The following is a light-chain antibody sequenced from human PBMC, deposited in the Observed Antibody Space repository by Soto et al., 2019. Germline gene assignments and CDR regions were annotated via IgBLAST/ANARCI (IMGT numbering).Light chain of an antibody. CDR3: QQRSDWLT. Sequence: EIVLAQSPATLSGSPGERVTLSCRASQNLHSFLNWSQQRPGQAPRVLIYDASYRATGIPARFSGGGSGTDFTLSISSLEPEDFAVYYCQQRSDWLTFGGGTKVDIK. CDR1: QNLHSF. CDR2: DAS. V-gene: IGKV3-11*01. J-gene: IGKJ4*01.